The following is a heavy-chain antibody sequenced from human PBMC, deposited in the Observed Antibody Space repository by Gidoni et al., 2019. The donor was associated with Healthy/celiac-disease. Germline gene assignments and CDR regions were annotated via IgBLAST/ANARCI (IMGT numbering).Heavy chain of an antibody. Sequence: EVQLPQPGGGLVKPRGSLRLPCPASGFTFSNAWMSWVRQAPGKGLEWVGRIKSKTDGGTTDYAAAEKGRFNISRDDSKNTLYLQMNSLKAEDTAVYYCTTGVAAAASDYWGQGTLVTVSS. CDR3: TTGVAAAASDY. D-gene: IGHD6-13*01. CDR1: GFTFSNAW. CDR2: IKSKTDGGTT. V-gene: IGHV3-15*01. J-gene: IGHJ4*02.